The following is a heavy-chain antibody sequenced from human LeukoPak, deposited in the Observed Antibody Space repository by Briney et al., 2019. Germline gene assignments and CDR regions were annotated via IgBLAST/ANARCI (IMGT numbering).Heavy chain of an antibody. V-gene: IGHV4-34*01. CDR3: ARSERLRLGGLSSSFDY. D-gene: IGHD3-16*02. CDR1: GFTFSSYS. Sequence: GSLRLSCAASGFTFSSYSMNWVRQPPGKGLEWIGEINHSGSTNYNPSLKSRVTISVDTSKNQFSLKLSSVTAADTAVYYCARSERLRLGGLSSSFDYWGQGTLVTVSS. J-gene: IGHJ4*02. CDR2: INHSGST.